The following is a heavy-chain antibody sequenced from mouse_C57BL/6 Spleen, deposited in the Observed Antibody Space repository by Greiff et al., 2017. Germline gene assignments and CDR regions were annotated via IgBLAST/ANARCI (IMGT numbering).Heavy chain of an antibody. CDR1: GYSITSGYY. V-gene: IGHV3-6*01. CDR3: ARASHYFFMDY. J-gene: IGHJ4*01. CDR2: ISYDGSN. Sequence: EVQLQESGPGLVKPSQSLSLTCSVTGYSITSGYYWNWIRQFPGNKLEWMGYISYDGSNNYNPSLKNRISITRDTSKNQFFLKLNSVTTEDTATYYCARASHYFFMDYWGQGTSVTVSS.